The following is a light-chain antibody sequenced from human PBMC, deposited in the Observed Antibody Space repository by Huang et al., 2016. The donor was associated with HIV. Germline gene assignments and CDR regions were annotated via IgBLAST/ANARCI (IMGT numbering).Light chain of an antibody. J-gene: IGKJ2*01. Sequence: DIQMTQSPYSMSAYVGDRVNITCRASHSIGSHLNWYQQRPGRSPKLLVYVSSTLQNGLPSRFRGSGSGTDFTLTISGLQHEDFATYYCQHSYTTLWYTFGQGTKLEIK. CDR1: HSIGSH. V-gene: IGKV1-39*01. CDR3: QHSYTTLWYT. CDR2: VSS.